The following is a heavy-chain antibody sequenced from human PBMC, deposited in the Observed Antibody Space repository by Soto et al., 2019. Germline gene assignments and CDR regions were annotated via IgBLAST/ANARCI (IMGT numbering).Heavy chain of an antibody. CDR3: ASLPKDASGLDF. J-gene: IGHJ4*02. V-gene: IGHV3-74*01. D-gene: IGHD2-15*01. Sequence: EVQRVESGGGLVQPGGSLRISCAASGFTFSSYWMFWFRQPPGKGRLWVSAINPDGTSTYYVDSFKGRFNISRDNAKNTRYFQMNSLRAEETAVYYCASLPKDASGLDFGGQGTLVTVSS. CDR1: GFTFSSYW. CDR2: INPDGTST.